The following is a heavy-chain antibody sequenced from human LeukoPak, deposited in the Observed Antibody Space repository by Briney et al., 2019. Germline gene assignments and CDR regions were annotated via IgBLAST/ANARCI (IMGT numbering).Heavy chain of an antibody. Sequence: PGGSLRLSCAASGFTFSDFPMIWVRQAPGKGLEWVSSISSSSSYIYYADSVKGRFTISRDNAKNSLHLQMISLRAEDTAVYYCARFGSALKAFDIWGQGTMVTVSS. V-gene: IGHV3-21*01. J-gene: IGHJ3*02. CDR2: ISSSSSYI. CDR3: ARFGSALKAFDI. D-gene: IGHD3-3*01. CDR1: GFTFSDFP.